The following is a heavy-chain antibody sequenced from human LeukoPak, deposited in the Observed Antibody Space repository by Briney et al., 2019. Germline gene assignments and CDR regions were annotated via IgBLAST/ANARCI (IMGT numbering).Heavy chain of an antibody. Sequence: PGGSLRLSCAASGFTFSSYSMNWVRQAPGKGLEWVSYISSSSSTIYYADSVKGRFTISRDNSKNTLYLQMNSLRAEDTAVYYCAREGHYYGSGSYYNETYYFDYWGQGTLVTVSS. D-gene: IGHD3-10*01. J-gene: IGHJ4*02. CDR1: GFTFSSYS. CDR3: AREGHYYGSGSYYNETYYFDY. CDR2: ISSSSSTI. V-gene: IGHV3-48*01.